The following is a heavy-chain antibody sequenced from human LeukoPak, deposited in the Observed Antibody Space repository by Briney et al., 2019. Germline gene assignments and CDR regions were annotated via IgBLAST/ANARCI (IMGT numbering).Heavy chain of an antibody. CDR2: INPKSGVT. D-gene: IGHD3-22*01. Sequence: ASVKVSCKASGYTFTGHYMHWVRQGPGQGPEWMGWINPKSGVTNYAQTFQGRVTMTRDTSISIVYMESSRLTLDDTAVYYCARALRYDDSSGYYAYWGQGTLVTVSS. J-gene: IGHJ4*01. CDR1: GYTFTGHY. CDR3: ARALRYDDSSGYYAY. V-gene: IGHV1-2*02.